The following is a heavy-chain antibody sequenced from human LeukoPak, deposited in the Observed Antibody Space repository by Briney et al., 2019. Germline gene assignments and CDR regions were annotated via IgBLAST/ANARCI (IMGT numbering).Heavy chain of an antibody. CDR2: INHSGST. CDR1: GGSFSGYY. D-gene: IGHD6-13*01. J-gene: IGHJ6*02. Sequence: PSETLSLTCAVYGGSFSGYYWSWIRQPPGKGLEWIGEINHSGSTNYNPSLKSRVTISVDTSKNQFSLKLSSVTAADTAVYYCARRRAGGHYYYYYYGTDVWGQGTTVNVSS. V-gene: IGHV4-34*01. CDR3: ARRRAGGHYYYYYYGTDV.